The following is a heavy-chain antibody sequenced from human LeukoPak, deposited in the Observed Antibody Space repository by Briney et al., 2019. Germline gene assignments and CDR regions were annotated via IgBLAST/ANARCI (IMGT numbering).Heavy chain of an antibody. CDR1: GFTFSSYT. V-gene: IGHV3-48*04. D-gene: IGHD4-17*01. J-gene: IGHJ4*02. CDR2: ISGSGSTI. CDR3: ASPYGAQGEYFFDY. Sequence: GGSLRLSCAASGFTFSSYTMTWVRQAPGKGLEWVSAISGSGSTIYYADSVKGRFTISRDNAKNSLYLQMNSLRAEDTAVYYCASPYGAQGEYFFDYWGQGTLVTVSS.